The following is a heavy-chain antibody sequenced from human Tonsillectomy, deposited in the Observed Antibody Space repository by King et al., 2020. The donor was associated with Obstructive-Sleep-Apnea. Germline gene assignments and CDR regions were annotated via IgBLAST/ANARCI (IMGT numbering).Heavy chain of an antibody. V-gene: IGHV3-21*01. CDR1: GFTFSSYS. CDR3: AREWYYYDSSGLFDY. D-gene: IGHD3-22*01. CDR2: ISSSSSYI. Sequence: VQLVESGGGLVKPGGSLRLSCAASGFTFSSYSMNWVRQAPGKGLEWVSSISSSSSYIYYADSVKGRLTISRDHAKNSLYLQMNSLRAEDTAVYYCAREWYYYDSSGLFDYWGQGTLVTVSS. J-gene: IGHJ4*02.